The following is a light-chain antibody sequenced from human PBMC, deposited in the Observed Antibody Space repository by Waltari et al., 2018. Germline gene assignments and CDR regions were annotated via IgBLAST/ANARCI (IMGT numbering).Light chain of an antibody. Sequence: QSVLTQPPSVSGAPGQGFPTPAPGGSPTIGQGFQYTGNQQLPGPAPKLLIYGNSNRPSGVPDRFSGSKSGTSASLAITGLQAEDEADYYCQSYDSSLSGSVVFGGGTKLTVL. V-gene: IGLV1-40*01. CDR3: QSYDSSLSGSVV. CDR2: GNS. CDR1: SPTIGQGF. J-gene: IGLJ2*01.